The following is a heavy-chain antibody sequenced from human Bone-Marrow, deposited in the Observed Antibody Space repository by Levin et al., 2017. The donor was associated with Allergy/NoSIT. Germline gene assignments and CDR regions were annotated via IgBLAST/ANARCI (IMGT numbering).Heavy chain of an antibody. Sequence: GGSLRLSCAASGFSFRSFGMHWVRQAPGKGLEWVAVISYDESDKFYADSVKGRFTISRDNPKNTLYLQMNSLRSEDAAVYYCAKDVVFGTSSWSLDFWGQGTLVTVSS. D-gene: IGHD6-13*01. CDR1: GFSFRSFG. CDR2: ISYDESDK. CDR3: AKDVVFGTSSWSLDF. J-gene: IGHJ4*02. V-gene: IGHV3-30*18.